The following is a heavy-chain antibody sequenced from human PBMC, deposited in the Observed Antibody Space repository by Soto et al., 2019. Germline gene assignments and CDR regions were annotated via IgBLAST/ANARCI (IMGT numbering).Heavy chain of an antibody. CDR2: ISSDGSNK. D-gene: IGHD3-22*01. Sequence: QVQLVESGGGVVQPGRSLRLSCAASGFTFSSYGMHWVRQAPGKGLEWVAVISSDGSNKYYPDSVKGRFTISRDNSKNTLSLQMNSLRAEDTAVYYCAKESYDSSGSFDYWGQGTLVTVSS. CDR1: GFTFSSYG. J-gene: IGHJ4*02. V-gene: IGHV3-30*18. CDR3: AKESYDSSGSFDY.